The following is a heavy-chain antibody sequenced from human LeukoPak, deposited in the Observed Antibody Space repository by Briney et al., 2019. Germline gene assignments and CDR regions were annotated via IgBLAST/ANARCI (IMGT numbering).Heavy chain of an antibody. D-gene: IGHD3-3*01. CDR3: AKSHRGVLITPALDY. J-gene: IGHJ4*02. V-gene: IGHV3-23*01. Sequence: GGSLRLSCAASGFTFSSYAMNWVRQAPGKGLEWVSGISGSGGNTFYADSVKGRFTISRDNSKNTLYLKKNSLRAEDTASYYCAKSHRGVLITPALDYWGQGTLVTVSS. CDR2: ISGSGGNT. CDR1: GFTFSSYA.